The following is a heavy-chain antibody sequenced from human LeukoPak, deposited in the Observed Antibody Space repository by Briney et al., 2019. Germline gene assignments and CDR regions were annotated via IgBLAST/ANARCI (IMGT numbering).Heavy chain of an antibody. V-gene: IGHV4-4*07. CDR2: IYTSGST. CDR1: GGSISSYY. Sequence: SETLSLTCTVSGGSISSYYCNCIPQPAGKGLQWIGRIYTSGSTNYNPSLKSRVTMSVDTSKNQFSLKLSSVTAADTAVYYCARVGGAYNYGYFDSWGQGTLVTVSS. D-gene: IGHD5-18*01. J-gene: IGHJ4*02. CDR3: ARVGGAYNYGYFDS.